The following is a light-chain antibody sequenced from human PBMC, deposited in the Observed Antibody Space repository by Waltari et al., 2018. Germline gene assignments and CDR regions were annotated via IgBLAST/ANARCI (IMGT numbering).Light chain of an antibody. CDR3: STWYYSLSALV. Sequence: QSALTQEASVSGTVGQKVTLSCTGNSNNIGSYAVGWYQQISHGAPKTVMFGNSWPSGIPDRCSGSKSGTTASLTISGLQPEDEADYYCSTWYYSLSALVFGGGTKLTVL. J-gene: IGLJ2*01. CDR1: SNNIGSYA. V-gene: IGLV1-44*01. CDR2: GNS.